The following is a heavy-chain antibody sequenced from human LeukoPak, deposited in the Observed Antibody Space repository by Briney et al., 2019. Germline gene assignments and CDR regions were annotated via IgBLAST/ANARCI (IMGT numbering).Heavy chain of an antibody. CDR1: GFTFSSYA. J-gene: IGHJ4*02. D-gene: IGHD2-2*01. CDR3: AKDPGVVPAHYFDH. CDR2: TGSTGVST. Sequence: GGPLRLSCAASGFTFSSYAMNWVRQAPGKGLEWVSGTGSTGVSTFYADSVKGRFTVSRDNSKNTLSLQMNSLRAEDTAVYYCAKDPGVVPAHYFDHWGQGTLVTVSS. V-gene: IGHV3-23*01.